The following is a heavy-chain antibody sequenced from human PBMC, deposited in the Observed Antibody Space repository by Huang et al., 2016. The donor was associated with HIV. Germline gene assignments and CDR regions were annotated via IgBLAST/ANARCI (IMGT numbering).Heavy chain of an antibody. Sequence: QVQLVQSGAEVKKPGASVRVFCETSGYTFNAYGISWVRQAPGQGLEWMVWITPFKGETNYAQKFQGRVTMTADTSSSTVYMELRRLTSDDTAVYFCARTIDFDYWGQGTLVTVSS. CDR1: GYTFNAYG. CDR2: ITPFKGET. CDR3: ARTIDFDY. J-gene: IGHJ4*02. V-gene: IGHV1-18*04.